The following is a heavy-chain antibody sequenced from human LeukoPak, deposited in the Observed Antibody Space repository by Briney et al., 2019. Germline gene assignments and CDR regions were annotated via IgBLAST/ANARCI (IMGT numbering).Heavy chain of an antibody. J-gene: IGHJ6*02. CDR1: GFTFDDYA. V-gene: IGHV3-9*01. Sequence: PGRSLRLSCAASGFTFDDYAMHWVRQAPGKGLEWVSGISWNSGSIGYADSVKGRFTISRDNAKNSLYLQMSSLRAEDTALYYCAKGRDPDYYYYGMDVWGQGTTVTVSS. CDR3: AKGRDPDYYYYGMDV. CDR2: ISWNSGSI.